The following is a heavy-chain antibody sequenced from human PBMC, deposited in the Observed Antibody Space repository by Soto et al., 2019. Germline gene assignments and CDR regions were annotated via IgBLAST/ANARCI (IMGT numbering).Heavy chain of an antibody. D-gene: IGHD2-21*01. J-gene: IGHJ6*02. V-gene: IGHV1-69*12. CDR2: IIPTFGTA. CDR1: GGTFSSYT. CDR3: ARPSCGAACYYYGMDV. Sequence: QVQLVQSGAEVKKPGSSVKVSCKASGGTFSSYTISWVRQAPGQGLEWMGGIIPTFGTAAYAQKFQGRVTITADESTSTGYMELRSLRSEDTALYYCARPSCGAACYYYGMDVWGQGTAVTVSS.